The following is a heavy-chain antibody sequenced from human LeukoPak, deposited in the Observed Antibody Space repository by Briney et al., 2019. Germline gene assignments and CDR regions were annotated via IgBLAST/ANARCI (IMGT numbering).Heavy chain of an antibody. V-gene: IGHV1-18*01. J-gene: IGHJ4*02. Sequence: GASVKVSCKASGYTFTSYGISWVRQAPGQGLEWMGWISAYNGNTNYAQNFQGRVTVTRDTSTTTVHMELRGLRSEDTAVYYCARDQEGFDYWGQGTVVTVSS. CDR2: ISAYNGNT. CDR1: GYTFTSYG. CDR3: ARDQEGFDY.